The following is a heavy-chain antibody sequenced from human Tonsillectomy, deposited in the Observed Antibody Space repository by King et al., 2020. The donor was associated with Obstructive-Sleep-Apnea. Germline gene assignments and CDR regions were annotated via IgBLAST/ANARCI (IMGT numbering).Heavy chain of an antibody. V-gene: IGHV3-30*04. J-gene: IGHJ4*02. Sequence: VQLVESGGGVVQPGRSLRLSCAASGFTFSSYAMHWVRQAPGKGLEWVAVISYDGSNKYYADSVKGRFTISRDNSENTLYLQMNSLRTEETAVYYCARDQGYYDSSGYYFYFVYWGQGTLVTVSS. CDR3: ARDQGYYDSSGYYFYFVY. D-gene: IGHD3-22*01. CDR1: GFTFSSYA. CDR2: ISYDGSNK.